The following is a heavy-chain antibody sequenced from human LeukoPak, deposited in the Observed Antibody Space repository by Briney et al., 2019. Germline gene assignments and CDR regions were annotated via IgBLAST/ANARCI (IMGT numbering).Heavy chain of an antibody. CDR2: INHSGST. J-gene: IGHJ4*02. D-gene: IGHD5-12*01. V-gene: IGHV4-34*01. CDR1: GGSFSGYY. CDR3: ARGADIVATTIDY. Sequence: SETLSLTCAVYGGSFSGYYWSWIRQPPGKGLEWIGEINHSGSTNYNPSLKNRVTISVDTSKNQFSLKLSSVTAADTAVYYCARGADIVATTIDYWGQGTLVTVSS.